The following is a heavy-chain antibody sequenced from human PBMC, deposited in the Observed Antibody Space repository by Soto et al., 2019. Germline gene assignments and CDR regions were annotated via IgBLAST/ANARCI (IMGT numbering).Heavy chain of an antibody. CDR3: AKDIRSYSLDY. D-gene: IGHD6-13*01. J-gene: IGHJ4*02. V-gene: IGHV3-23*01. CDR1: GFTFSSYA. Sequence: GGSLILSCTASGFTFSSYAMSWVSQAPGKGLEWVSAISGSGGSTYYADSVKGRFTISRDNSKNTLYLQMNSLRAEDTAVYYCAKDIRSYSLDYWGQGTLVTVSS. CDR2: ISGSGGST.